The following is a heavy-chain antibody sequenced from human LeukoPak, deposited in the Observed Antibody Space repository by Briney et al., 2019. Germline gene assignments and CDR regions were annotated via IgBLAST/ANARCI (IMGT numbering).Heavy chain of an antibody. V-gene: IGHV4-4*02. CDR2: IYHSGST. D-gene: IGHD2/OR15-2a*01. J-gene: IGHJ4*02. CDR1: GGSISSSNW. CDR3: ARARQDYLTFDY. Sequence: SETLSLTCAVSGGSISSSNWWNWVRQPPGKGLEWIGEIYHSGSTNYNPSLKSRVTISVDKSKNQFSLKLSSVTAADTAVYYCARARQDYLTFDYWGQGTLVTVSS.